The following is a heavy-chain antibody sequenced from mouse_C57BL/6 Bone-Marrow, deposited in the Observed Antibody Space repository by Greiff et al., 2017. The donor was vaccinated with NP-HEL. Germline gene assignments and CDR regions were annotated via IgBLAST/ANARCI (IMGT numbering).Heavy chain of an antibody. CDR1: GFTFSDYY. V-gene: IGHV5-12*01. Sequence: EVMLVESGGGLVQPGGSLKLSCAASGFTFSDYYMYWVRQTPEKRLEWVAYISNGGGSTYYPDTVKGRFTISRDNAKNTLYLQMSRLKSEDTAMYYCARQDSNYVFAYWGQGTLVTVSA. CDR2: ISNGGGST. J-gene: IGHJ3*01. D-gene: IGHD2-5*01. CDR3: ARQDSNYVFAY.